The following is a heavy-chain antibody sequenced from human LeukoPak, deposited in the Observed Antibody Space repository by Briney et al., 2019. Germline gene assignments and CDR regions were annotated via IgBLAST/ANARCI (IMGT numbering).Heavy chain of an antibody. Sequence: ASVKVSCKASGYTFTGYYMHWVRQAPGQGLEWMGWIGTYNGNTNLAQKFKGRVTMTTDTATSTAYMELKSLRLDDTAVYYCAKDRVGAPPGDWEYLGASNCFDIWGQGTMVSVSS. CDR1: GYTFTGYY. D-gene: IGHD3-16*01. CDR2: IGTYNGNT. V-gene: IGHV1-18*04. J-gene: IGHJ3*02. CDR3: AKDRVGAPPGDWEYLGASNCFDI.